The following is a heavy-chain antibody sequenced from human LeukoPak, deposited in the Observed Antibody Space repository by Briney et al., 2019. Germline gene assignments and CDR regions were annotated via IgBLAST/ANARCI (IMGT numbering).Heavy chain of an antibody. CDR1: GGSISSGDYY. Sequence: KASQTLSLTCTVSGGSISSGDYYWSWIRQPPGKGLEWIGYIYSSGSPYYNPSLKGRFTISVDMSKNQFCLKLSSVTAADTAVYYCARCDVHGAHSYYWGQGTLVTVSS. CDR3: ARCDVHGAHSYY. J-gene: IGHJ4*02. D-gene: IGHD2-21*01. CDR2: IYSSGSP. V-gene: IGHV4-30-4*01.